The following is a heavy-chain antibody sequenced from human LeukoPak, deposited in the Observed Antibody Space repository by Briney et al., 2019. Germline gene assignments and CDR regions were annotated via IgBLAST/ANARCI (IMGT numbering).Heavy chain of an antibody. CDR2: IHYSGST. Sequence: SETLSLTCTVSGGSISSYYWNWIRQPPGKGLEWIGYIHYSGSTNYIPSLKSRVTISVDTSKNQFSLRLSSVTAADTAVYYCARELGARPPHWFDPWGQGTLVTVSS. CDR3: ARELGARPPHWFDP. V-gene: IGHV4-59*01. CDR1: GGSISSYY. J-gene: IGHJ5*02. D-gene: IGHD6-6*01.